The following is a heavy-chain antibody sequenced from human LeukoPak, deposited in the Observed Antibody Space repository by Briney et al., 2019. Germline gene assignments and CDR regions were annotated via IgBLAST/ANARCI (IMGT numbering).Heavy chain of an antibody. J-gene: IGHJ4*02. Sequence: ASVKVSCKASGYTFTGYYMHWVRQAPGQGLEWMGWINPNSGGTNYAQKFQGRVTMTRDTSISTAYMELSRLRSDDTAVYYCARDFRGRYCSGNRCYSEADFWGQGTLVTVSS. CDR2: INPNSGGT. CDR1: GYTFTGYY. CDR3: ARDFRGRYCSGNRCYSEADF. D-gene: IGHD2-15*01. V-gene: IGHV1-2*02.